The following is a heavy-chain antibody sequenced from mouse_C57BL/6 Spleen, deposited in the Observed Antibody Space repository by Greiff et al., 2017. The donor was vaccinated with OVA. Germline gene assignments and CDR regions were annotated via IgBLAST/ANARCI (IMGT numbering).Heavy chain of an antibody. Sequence: VQLKQPGAELVMPGASVKLSCKASGYTFTSYWMHWVKQRPGQGLEWIGEIDPSDSYTNYNQKFKGKSTLTVDKSSSTAYMQLSSLTSEDSAVYYCARALYGSSPWYFDVWGTGTTVTVSS. CDR2: IDPSDSYT. V-gene: IGHV1-69*01. CDR1: GYTFTSYW. D-gene: IGHD1-1*01. CDR3: ARALYGSSPWYFDV. J-gene: IGHJ1*03.